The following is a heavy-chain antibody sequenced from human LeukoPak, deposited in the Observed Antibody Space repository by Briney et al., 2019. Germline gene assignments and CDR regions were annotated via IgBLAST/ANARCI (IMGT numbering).Heavy chain of an antibody. Sequence: PSETLSLTCTVSGYSISSGYYWGWIRQPPGKGLQWIGSIYHSGSAYYNSSLKSRVTISVDTSKNQFSLKLSSVTAADTAVYYCARGTGYFDLWGRGTLVTVSS. J-gene: IGHJ2*01. V-gene: IGHV4-38-2*02. CDR3: ARGTGYFDL. CDR2: IYHSGSA. CDR1: GYSISSGYY.